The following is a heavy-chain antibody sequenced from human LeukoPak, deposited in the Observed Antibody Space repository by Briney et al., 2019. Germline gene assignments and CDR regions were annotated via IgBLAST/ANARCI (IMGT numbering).Heavy chain of an antibody. D-gene: IGHD1-26*01. CDR2: INSDGSST. V-gene: IGHV3-74*01. Sequence: GGSLRLSCAASGFTFSYYSMNWVRQAPGKGLVWVSRINSDGSSTSYADSVKGRFTISRDNAKNTLYLQMNSLRAEDTAVYYCARAKWELPYDAFDIWGQGTMVTVSS. CDR3: ARAKWELPYDAFDI. J-gene: IGHJ3*02. CDR1: GFTFSYYS.